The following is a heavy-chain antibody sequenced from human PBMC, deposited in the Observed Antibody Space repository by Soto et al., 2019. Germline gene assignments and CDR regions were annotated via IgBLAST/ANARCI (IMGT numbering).Heavy chain of an antibody. J-gene: IGHJ4*02. D-gene: IGHD4-17*01. V-gene: IGHV3-21*01. CDR2: ISSSSSYI. CDR1: GFTFSSYS. Sequence: EVQLVESGGGLVKPGGSLRLSCAASGFTFSSYSMNWVRQAPGKGLEWVSSISSSSSYIYYADSVTGRFTISRDNANNSLYLQMNSLRAHDTAVYYCARARGAVTTLVDYWVQGTLLTVSS. CDR3: ARARGAVTTLVDY.